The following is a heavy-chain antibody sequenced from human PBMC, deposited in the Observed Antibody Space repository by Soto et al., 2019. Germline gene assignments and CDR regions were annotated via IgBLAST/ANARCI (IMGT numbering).Heavy chain of an antibody. CDR1: GFTFHDYA. V-gene: IGHV3-9*01. CDR2: ISFNSGMI. D-gene: IGHD1-26*01. CDR3: AKEIVEAVGKGAFDI. Sequence: SGGSLRLSCAASGFTFHDYAMHWVRQSPGKGLEWVSCISFNSGMIGYADSVKGRFTISRDNAKNSLYLQMNSLRAEDTALYHCAKEIVEAVGKGAFDIWGQGKMVTVSS. J-gene: IGHJ3*02.